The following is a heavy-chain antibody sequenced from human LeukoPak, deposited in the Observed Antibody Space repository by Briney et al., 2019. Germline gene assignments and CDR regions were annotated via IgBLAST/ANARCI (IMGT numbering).Heavy chain of an antibody. CDR2: INPNSGGT. J-gene: IGHJ4*02. Sequence: ASVTVSCKASGYTFTGYYMHWVRQAPGQGLEWMGWINPNSGGTNYAQKFQGWVTMTRDTSISTAYMELSRLRSDDTAVYYCARDDGDYYFDYWGQGTLVTVSS. V-gene: IGHV1-2*04. CDR3: ARDDGDYYFDY. CDR1: GYTFTGYY. D-gene: IGHD3-10*01.